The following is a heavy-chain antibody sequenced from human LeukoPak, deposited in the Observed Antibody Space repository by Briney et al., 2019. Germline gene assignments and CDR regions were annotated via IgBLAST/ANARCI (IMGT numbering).Heavy chain of an antibody. CDR1: GFTFDDYA. J-gene: IGHJ6*03. V-gene: IGHV3-9*03. CDR3: AKEGIVVVPAAIPEGYYYYYYMDV. D-gene: IGHD2-2*01. CDR2: ISWNSGSI. Sequence: GGSLRLSCAASGFTFDDYAMHWVRQAPGKGPEWVSGISWNSGSIGYADSVKGRFTISRDNAKNSLYLQMNSLRAEDMALYYCAKEGIVVVPAAIPEGYYYYYYMDVWGKGTTVTVSS.